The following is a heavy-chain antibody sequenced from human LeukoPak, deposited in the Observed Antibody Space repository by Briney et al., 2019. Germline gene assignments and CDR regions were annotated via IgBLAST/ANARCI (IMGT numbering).Heavy chain of an antibody. CDR2: IYYSGST. D-gene: IGHD3-22*01. V-gene: IGHV4-59*01. CDR3: ARARYDSSGYYPKRPYYFDY. CDR1: GGSISSYY. Sequence: SETLSLTCAVSGGSISSYYWSWIRQPPGKGLEWIGYIYYSGSTNYNPSLKSRVTISVDTSKNQFSLKLSSVTAADTAVYYCARARYDSSGYYPKRPYYFDYWGQGALVTVSS. J-gene: IGHJ4*02.